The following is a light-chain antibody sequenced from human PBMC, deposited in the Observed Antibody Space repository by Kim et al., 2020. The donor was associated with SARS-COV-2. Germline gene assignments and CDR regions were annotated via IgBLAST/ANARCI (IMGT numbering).Light chain of an antibody. CDR1: YSNIGTGYD. Sequence: QTVTISCSGVYSNIGTGYDVNWYHQLPGGVPKLLIYATVKRPSGVPDRFSGSRSGASASLAISGLQPDDEGDYYCQSFDYRLSGSVFGGGTQLTVL. CDR3: QSFDYRLSGSV. CDR2: ATV. J-gene: IGLJ3*02. V-gene: IGLV1-40*01.